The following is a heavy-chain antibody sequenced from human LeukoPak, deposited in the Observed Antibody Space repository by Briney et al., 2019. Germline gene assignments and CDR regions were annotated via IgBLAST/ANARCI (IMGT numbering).Heavy chain of an antibody. CDR2: ISAGGSSK. CDR3: AKVRTAAPDDAFDI. Sequence: GGSLRLSCAASGFTFSSYAMTWVRQSPGKGLEWVSGISAGGSSKYYADSVKGRFTISRDNSKNTVDLQLNSLRAEDMAVYCCAKVRTAAPDDAFDIWGQGTMDSVSS. V-gene: IGHV3-23*01. D-gene: IGHD6-13*01. J-gene: IGHJ3*02. CDR1: GFTFSSYA.